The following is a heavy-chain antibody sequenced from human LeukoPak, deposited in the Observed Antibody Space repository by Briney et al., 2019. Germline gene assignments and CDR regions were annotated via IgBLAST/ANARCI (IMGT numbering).Heavy chain of an antibody. J-gene: IGHJ6*03. CDR1: GYTFTSYD. Sequence: EASVKVSCKASGYTFTSYDINWVRQATGQGLEWMGWMSPNSGNTGYAQKFQGRVTMTRNTSISTAYMELSSLRSEDTAVYYCARVAVSMVRGVIITGYYYYYMDVWGKGTTVTISS. CDR2: MSPNSGNT. V-gene: IGHV1-8*01. D-gene: IGHD3-10*01. CDR3: ARVAVSMVRGVIITGYYYYYMDV.